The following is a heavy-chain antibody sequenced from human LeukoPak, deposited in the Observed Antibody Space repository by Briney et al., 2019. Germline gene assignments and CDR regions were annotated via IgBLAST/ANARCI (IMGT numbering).Heavy chain of an antibody. CDR1: GFTFSSYG. CDR2: ISYDGSNK. V-gene: IGHV3-30*18. J-gene: IGHJ4*02. CDR3: AKGSGSYRYFDY. D-gene: IGHD1-26*01. Sequence: GRSLRLSCAASGFTFSSYGMHWVRQAPGKGLEWVAVISYDGSNKYYADSVKGRFTISRDNSKNTLYLQMNSLRAEDTAVYYCAKGSGSYRYFDYWSQGTLVTVSS.